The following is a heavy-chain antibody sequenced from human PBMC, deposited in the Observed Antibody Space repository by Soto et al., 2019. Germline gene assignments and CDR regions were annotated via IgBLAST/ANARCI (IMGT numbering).Heavy chain of an antibody. CDR3: ARHGCSGGSCYSPYYYYYYYMDV. V-gene: IGHV4-39*01. CDR1: GGSISSSSYY. CDR2: IYYSGST. Sequence: SETLSLTCTVSGGSISSSSYYWGWIRQPPGKGLEWIGSIYYSGSTYYNPSLKSRVTISVATSKNQFSLKLSSVTAADTAVYYCARHGCSGGSCYSPYYYYYYYMDVWGKGTTVTVSS. D-gene: IGHD2-15*01. J-gene: IGHJ6*03.